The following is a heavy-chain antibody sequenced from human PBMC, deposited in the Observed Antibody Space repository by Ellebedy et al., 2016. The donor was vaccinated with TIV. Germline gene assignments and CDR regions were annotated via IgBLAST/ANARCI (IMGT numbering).Heavy chain of an antibody. CDR2: INIDGSTT. V-gene: IGHV3-74*01. CDR3: ARDLGRHEGDEYISSFDY. CDR1: GFTFSTYW. Sequence: GESLKISCAASGFTFSTYWMNWVRQAPGKGLVWVARINIDGSTTNYADSVKGRFTIYRDNAKNSLYLQMNSLRAEDTAVYYCARDLGRHEGDEYISSFDYWGQGTLVTVSS. D-gene: IGHD6-13*01. J-gene: IGHJ4*02.